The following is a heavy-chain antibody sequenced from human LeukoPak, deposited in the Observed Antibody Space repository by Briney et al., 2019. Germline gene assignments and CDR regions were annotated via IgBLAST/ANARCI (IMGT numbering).Heavy chain of an antibody. D-gene: IGHD3-22*01. J-gene: IGHJ3*02. CDR3: ATFAWSSSGLYYHDAFDK. CDR1: GYTFSNYG. V-gene: IGHV1-18*01. CDR2: ISPYNGNT. Sequence: GASVKVSCKASGYTFSNYGISWVRQAPGQGLEWMGWISPYNGNTKYAQKVQGRLTLTTDTSTRTAYMELRSLRSDDTAVYFCATFAWSSSGLYYHDAFDKWGQGTMVTVSS.